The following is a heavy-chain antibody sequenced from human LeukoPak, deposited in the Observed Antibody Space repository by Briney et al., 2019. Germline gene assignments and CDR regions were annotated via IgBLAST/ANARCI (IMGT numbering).Heavy chain of an antibody. CDR3: ARDDDYSTFDY. Sequence: SETLSLTCAVYGGSFSGYYWSWIRQPPGKGLEWIGYIYYSGSTNYNPSLKSRVTISVDTSKNQFSLKLSSVTAADTAVYYCARDDDYSTFDYWGQGTLVTVSS. V-gene: IGHV4-59*01. CDR2: IYYSGST. D-gene: IGHD4-11*01. CDR1: GGSFSGYY. J-gene: IGHJ4*02.